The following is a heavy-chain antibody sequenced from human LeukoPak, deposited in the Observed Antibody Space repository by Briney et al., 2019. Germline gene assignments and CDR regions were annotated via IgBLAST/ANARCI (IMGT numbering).Heavy chain of an antibody. Sequence: GGSLRLSCAASGFTFSSYEMNWVRQAPGKGLEWVSYISSSGSTIYYADSVKGRFTISRDNAKNSLYLQMNSLRAEDTAVYYCAREGKSGMDVWGQGTTVTVSS. CDR3: AREGKSGMDV. V-gene: IGHV3-48*03. CDR2: ISSSGSTI. CDR1: GFTFSSYE. J-gene: IGHJ6*02.